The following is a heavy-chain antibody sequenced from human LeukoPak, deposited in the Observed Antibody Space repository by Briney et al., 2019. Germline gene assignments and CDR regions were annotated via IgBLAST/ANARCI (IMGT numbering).Heavy chain of an antibody. Sequence: GGSLRLSCAASAFTFSRYSMNWVRQAPGKGLEWVSKISSSGSSMYYADSVKGRLTISRDNANNSLYLQMNSLRAEDTAVYYCARETGFGADYWGQGTLVTVSS. J-gene: IGHJ4*02. V-gene: IGHV3-21*05. CDR3: ARETGFGADY. CDR1: AFTFSRYS. D-gene: IGHD3-10*01. CDR2: ISSSGSSM.